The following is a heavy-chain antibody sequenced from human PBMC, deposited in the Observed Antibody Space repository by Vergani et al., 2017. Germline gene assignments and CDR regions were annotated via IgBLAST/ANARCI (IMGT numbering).Heavy chain of an antibody. CDR3: ARHSRYCSSTSCYKVDWFDP. J-gene: IGHJ5*02. D-gene: IGHD2-2*02. Sequence: QVQLQQWGAGLLKPSETLSLTCAVYGGSFSGYYWSWIRQPPGKGLEWIGEINHSGSTNYNPSLKSRVTISVDTSKNQFSLKLGSVTAADTAVYYCARHSRYCSSTSCYKVDWFDPWGQGTLVTVSS. CDR2: INHSGST. V-gene: IGHV4-34*01. CDR1: GGSFSGYY.